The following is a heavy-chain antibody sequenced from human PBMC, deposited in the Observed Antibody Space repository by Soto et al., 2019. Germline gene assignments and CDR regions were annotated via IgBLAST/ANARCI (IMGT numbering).Heavy chain of an antibody. CDR3: ARAHWELSRFDL. D-gene: IGHD1-7*01. CDR1: GGSITRSGDY. CDR2: VSYTGST. Sequence: VQLQESGPGLVKPSQTLSLTCSVSGGSITRSGDYWSWIRQVPGKGLEWIGYVSYTGSTYYNPALESRVSISGDSSKTHVSLRLISVTAADAAVYFCARAHWELSRFDLWGQGTLVTVSS. V-gene: IGHV4-31*03. J-gene: IGHJ4*02.